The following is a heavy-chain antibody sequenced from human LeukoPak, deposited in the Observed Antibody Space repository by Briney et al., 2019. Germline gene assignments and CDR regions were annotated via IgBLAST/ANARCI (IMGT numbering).Heavy chain of an antibody. Sequence: PSETLSLTCIVSGGSISSSGYYWDWIRQPPGKGLEWIGNFYYTGSTYHNPSLKSRITISVDTSKNQFSLKLTSVTAADTALYYCARDLKNTAPYFDYWGQGTLVTVSS. CDR1: GGSISSSGYY. D-gene: IGHD1/OR15-1a*01. V-gene: IGHV4-39*07. J-gene: IGHJ4*02. CDR3: ARDLKNTAPYFDY. CDR2: FYYTGST.